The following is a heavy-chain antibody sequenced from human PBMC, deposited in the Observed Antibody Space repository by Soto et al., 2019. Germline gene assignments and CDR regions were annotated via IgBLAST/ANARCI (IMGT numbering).Heavy chain of an antibody. CDR3: ARNTYRLKQHRVQATYSVDPTRDY. CDR2: ISAYNGNT. J-gene: IGHJ4*02. V-gene: IGHV1-18*01. D-gene: IGHD1-26*01. CDR1: GYTFTSYG. Sequence: ASVQVFCTDSGYTFTSYGISWARQAPGQGLEWMGWISAYNGNTNYAQKLQGRVTMTTDTSTSTAYMVLRSLRSDDTAVYFCARNTYRLKQHRVQATYSVDPTRDYCAQGTPITFSS.